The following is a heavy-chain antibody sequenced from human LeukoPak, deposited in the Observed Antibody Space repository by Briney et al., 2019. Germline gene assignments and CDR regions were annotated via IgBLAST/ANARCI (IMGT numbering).Heavy chain of an antibody. J-gene: IGHJ4*02. CDR1: GGSISSYY. CDR3: ARDVRGNGWYLY. Sequence: PSETLSLTCTVSGGSISSYYWSWIRQPPGKGLEWIGYIYYSGSTYYNPSLKSRVTISVDTSKNQFSLKLSSVTAADTVVYYCARDVRGNGWYLYWGQGTLVTVSS. V-gene: IGHV4-59*01. CDR2: IYYSGST. D-gene: IGHD6-19*01.